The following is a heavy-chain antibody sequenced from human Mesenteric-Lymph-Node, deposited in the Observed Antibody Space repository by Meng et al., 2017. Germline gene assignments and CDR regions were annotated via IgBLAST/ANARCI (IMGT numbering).Heavy chain of an antibody. V-gene: IGHV3-21*01. CDR2: ISSNSANI. D-gene: IGHD3-9*01. CDR1: GFTFSSYG. J-gene: IGHJ4*02. CDR3: ARLENILRYFDWLPHWGY. Sequence: GGSLRLSCAASGFTFSSYGMNWVRQAPGKGLEWVSSISSNSANIYYTDSVKGRFTISRDNAKNSLYLQMNSLRAEDTAVYYCARLENILRYFDWLPHWGYWGQGTLVTVSS.